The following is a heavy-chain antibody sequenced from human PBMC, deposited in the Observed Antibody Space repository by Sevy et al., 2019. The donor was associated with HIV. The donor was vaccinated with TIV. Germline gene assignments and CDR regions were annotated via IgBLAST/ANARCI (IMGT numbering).Heavy chain of an antibody. Sequence: ASVKVSCKASGYTFTGYYMHWVRQAPGQGLEWMGWINPNNGGTNYAQKFQGRVTMTRDTSISTANMELRRLRSDDTAVYYCARDIAYCGGDCSLVGFDSWGQGTLVTVSS. CDR2: INPNNGGT. V-gene: IGHV1-2*02. CDR1: GYTFTGYY. CDR3: ARDIAYCGGDCSLVGFDS. D-gene: IGHD2-21*02. J-gene: IGHJ4*02.